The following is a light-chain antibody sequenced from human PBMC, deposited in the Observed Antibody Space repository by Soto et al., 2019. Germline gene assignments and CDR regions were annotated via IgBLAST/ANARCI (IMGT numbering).Light chain of an antibody. V-gene: IGKV3-11*01. J-gene: IGKJ5*01. CDR1: QSVSSY. Sequence: EIVLTQSPAALSLSPGERATLSSRASQSVSSYLAWYQQKPGQAPRLLIYDASNRATGIPARFSGSGSGTDFTLTISSLEPEDFAGYYCQQRSNWPQITFGHWTRLEIK. CDR2: DAS. CDR3: QQRSNWPQIT.